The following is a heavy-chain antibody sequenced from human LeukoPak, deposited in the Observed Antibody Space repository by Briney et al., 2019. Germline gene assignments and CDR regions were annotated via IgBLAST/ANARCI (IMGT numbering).Heavy chain of an antibody. CDR3: ARQRWSWYFYVDV. Sequence: PGGSLRLSCTASGFTFSSYEMNWVRQAPGKGLEWVSYIRSDGSTIFYADSVKGRFTISRDNAKNSLYLQMNSLRAEDTAVYYCARQRWSWYFYVDVWGKGTTVTISS. CDR2: IRSDGSTI. V-gene: IGHV3-48*03. CDR1: GFTFSSYE. J-gene: IGHJ6*03. D-gene: IGHD2-15*01.